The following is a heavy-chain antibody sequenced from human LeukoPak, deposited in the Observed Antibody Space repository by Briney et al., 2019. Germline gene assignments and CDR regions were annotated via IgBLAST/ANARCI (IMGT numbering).Heavy chain of an antibody. J-gene: IGHJ4*02. V-gene: IGHV4-39*01. CDR3: ARRGYSFGGQKGHFDV. D-gene: IGHD5-18*01. Sequence: SETLSLTCTASAGSISSSSHYWAWIRQPPGAGLEWIGNVYYSGSTYYNPSLKSRVIISVDTSQNQFSLRLRSVTAADTAVYYCARRGYSFGGQKGHFDVWGQGILVTVSS. CDR2: VYYSGST. CDR1: AGSISSSSHY.